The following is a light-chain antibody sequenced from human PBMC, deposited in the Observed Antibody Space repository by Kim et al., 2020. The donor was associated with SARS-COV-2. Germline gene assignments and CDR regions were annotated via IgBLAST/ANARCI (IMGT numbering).Light chain of an antibody. CDR1: ALPREH. Sequence: SYELTQPPSVSVSPGQTARITCSGDALPREHTYWYQQKPGQAPVLVIYKDTERPSGIPERFSGSSSGTIVTLTISGVQAEDEAGYYCQSADSSGTYPVFG. CDR2: KDT. J-gene: IGLJ3*02. CDR3: QSADSSGTYPV. V-gene: IGLV3-25*03.